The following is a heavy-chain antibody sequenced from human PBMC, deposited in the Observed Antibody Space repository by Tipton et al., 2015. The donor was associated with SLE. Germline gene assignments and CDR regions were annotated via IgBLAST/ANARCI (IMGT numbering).Heavy chain of an antibody. CDR3: ARDSRWLPDY. D-gene: IGHD5-12*01. CDR1: GFTFSSYA. CDR2: IAYDGRRK. V-gene: IGHV3-30*04. Sequence: RSLRLSCAGSGFTFSSYAMHWVRQAPGKGLEWVAVIAYDGRRKYYADSVKGRFTISKDNSRNTLYLEMNSLRAEDTALYYCARDSRWLPDYWGQGTLVTVSS. J-gene: IGHJ4*02.